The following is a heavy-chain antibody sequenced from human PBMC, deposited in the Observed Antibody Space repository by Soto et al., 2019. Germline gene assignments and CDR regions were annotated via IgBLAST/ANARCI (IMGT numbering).Heavy chain of an antibody. J-gene: IGHJ5*01. CDR1: GDSISSSNW. Sequence: SETLSLTCTGFGDSISSSNWWTWVRQSPGMGLEWIGEIYHSGKTNSDPSLKSRVTMSVDKSRNHFSLELTSVTAADTAVYYCARGRTYFFFWSGYSGSWFDSRAQRTLVPVS. CDR3: ARGRTYFFFWSGYSGSWFDS. CDR2: IYHSGKT. V-gene: IGHV4-4*02. D-gene: IGHD3-3*01.